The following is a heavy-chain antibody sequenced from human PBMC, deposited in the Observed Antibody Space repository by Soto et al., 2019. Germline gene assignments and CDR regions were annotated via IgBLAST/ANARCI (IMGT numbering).Heavy chain of an antibody. CDR2: IIPIFGTA. Sequence: SVKVSCKASGGTFSSYAISWVRQAPGQGLEWMGGIIPIFGTANYAQKFQGRVTVTADESTSTAYMELSSLRSEDTAVYYCGGSRAIRGTYYYYGMDVWGQGTTVTVSS. CDR3: GGSRAIRGTYYYYGMDV. D-gene: IGHD2-2*02. CDR1: GGTFSSYA. V-gene: IGHV1-69*13. J-gene: IGHJ6*02.